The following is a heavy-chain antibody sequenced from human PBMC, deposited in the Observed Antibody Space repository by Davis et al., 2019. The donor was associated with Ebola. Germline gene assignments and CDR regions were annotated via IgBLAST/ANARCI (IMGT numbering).Heavy chain of an antibody. V-gene: IGHV4-59*05. J-gene: IGHJ6*02. CDR3: ARLSWFGEYGMDV. CDR2: IYYSGST. Sequence: SETLSLTCTVSGGSISSYYWSWIRQPPGKGLEWIGSIYYSGSTYYNPSLKSRVTISVDTSKNQFSLKLSSVTAADTAVYYYARLSWFGEYGMDVWGQGTTVTVSS. CDR1: GGSISSYY. D-gene: IGHD3-10*01.